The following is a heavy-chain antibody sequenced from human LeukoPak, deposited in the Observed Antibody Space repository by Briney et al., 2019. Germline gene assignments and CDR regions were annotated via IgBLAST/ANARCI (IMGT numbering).Heavy chain of an antibody. D-gene: IGHD6-19*01. CDR3: AKEITRPNRAVAGLNY. CDR2: ISYDGSNK. CDR1: GFTFSAYG. Sequence: PGGSLRPSCAASGFTFSAYGMHWVRQAPGPGLEWAAIISYDGSNKYYADSVKGRFTISRDNSKNTLYLQMNSLRPEDTAIYYCAKEITRPNRAVAGLNYWGQGTLVTVSS. J-gene: IGHJ4*02. V-gene: IGHV3-30*18.